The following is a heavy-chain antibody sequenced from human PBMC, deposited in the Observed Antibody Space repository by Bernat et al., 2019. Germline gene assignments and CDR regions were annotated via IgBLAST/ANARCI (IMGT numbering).Heavy chain of an antibody. J-gene: IGHJ6*02. D-gene: IGHD3-22*01. CDR1: GFTFSSYE. Sequence: EVQLVESGGGLVQPGGSLRLSCAASGFTFSSYEMNWVRQAPGKGLEWVSYISSSGSTIYYADSVKGRFTISRDNAKNSLYLQMNSLRAEDTAVYYCARPYYYDSSGLGMDVWGQGTTVTVSS. CDR3: ARPYYYDSSGLGMDV. CDR2: ISSSGSTI. V-gene: IGHV3-48*03.